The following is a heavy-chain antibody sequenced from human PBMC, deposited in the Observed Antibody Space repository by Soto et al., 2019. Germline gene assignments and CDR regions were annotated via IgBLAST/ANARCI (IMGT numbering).Heavy chain of an antibody. Sequence: GGSLRLSCAASGFTFTNYAMSWGRKAPGKWLEWGSTITGGGDSPYSADSLKGRFTFSRQNSRKPLHLQMNSLRAEDPAIFNFAKADGAGDWHDFDYWGQGXLVTVYS. V-gene: IGHV3-23*01. CDR3: AKADGAGDWHDFDY. CDR2: ITGGGDSP. CDR1: GFTFTNYA. J-gene: IGHJ4*02. D-gene: IGHD2-21*02.